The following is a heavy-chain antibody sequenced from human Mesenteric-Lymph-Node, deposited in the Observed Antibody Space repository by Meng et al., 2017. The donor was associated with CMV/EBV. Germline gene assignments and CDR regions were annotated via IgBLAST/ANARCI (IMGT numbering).Heavy chain of an antibody. CDR1: GGAFSGYY. CDR2: INHSGST. D-gene: IGHD4-23*01. V-gene: IGHV4-34*01. CDR3: ARHQRWLKSEGGFNY. J-gene: IGHJ4*02. Sequence: QWLGAGLLSPLAALSLAGAVHGGAFSGYYWIWIRQPPGKGVGWIGEINHSGSTNYHPSLKSRVTISVDTSKNQFSLKLSSVTAADTAVYYCARHQRWLKSEGGFNYWGQGTLVTVSS.